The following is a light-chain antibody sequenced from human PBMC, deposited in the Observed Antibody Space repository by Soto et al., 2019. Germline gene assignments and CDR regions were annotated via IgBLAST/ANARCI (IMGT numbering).Light chain of an antibody. J-gene: IGLJ2*01. CDR1: SSNIGSDT. V-gene: IGLV1-44*01. Sequence: QSVLTQPPSASGTPGQRLTISCSGSSSNIGSDTVNWYQQLPGTAPKLLIYRNNQRPSAVPDRFSGSKSGTSASLAISGLQSEEEANYYCAAWDDGLNGQVFGGGTKLTVL. CDR2: RNN. CDR3: AAWDDGLNGQV.